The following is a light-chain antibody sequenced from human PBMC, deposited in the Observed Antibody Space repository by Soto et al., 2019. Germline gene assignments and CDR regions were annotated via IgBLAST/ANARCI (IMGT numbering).Light chain of an antibody. CDR1: QSISSW. Sequence: DIQMTQSPSTLSASVGDRVTITCRASQSISSWLAWYQQKPGKAPKLLIYDASSLESGVPSRFSGSGSGTEFTLTISGLQPDDFATYYCQPYYSYPYTFGQVTKLEIK. J-gene: IGKJ2*01. CDR3: QPYYSYPYT. V-gene: IGKV1-5*01. CDR2: DAS.